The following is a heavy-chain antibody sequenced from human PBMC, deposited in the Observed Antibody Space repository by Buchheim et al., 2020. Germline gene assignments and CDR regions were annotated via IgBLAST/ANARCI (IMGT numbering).Heavy chain of an antibody. J-gene: IGHJ6*02. CDR1: GGSISSGDYY. D-gene: IGHD2-15*01. CDR2: IYYSGST. V-gene: IGHV4-30-4*01. Sequence: QVQLQESGPGLVKPSQTLSLTCTVSGGSISSGDYYWSWIRQPPGKGLEWIGYIYYSGSTYYNPSLKSRVTISVDTSKNQFSLKLSPVTAADTAVYYCASGWRCSGGSCYTYYGMDVWGQGTT. CDR3: ASGWRCSGGSCYTYYGMDV.